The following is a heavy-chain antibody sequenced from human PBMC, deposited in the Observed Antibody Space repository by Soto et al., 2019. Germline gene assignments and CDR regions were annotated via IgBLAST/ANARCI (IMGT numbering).Heavy chain of an antibody. J-gene: IGHJ4*02. CDR3: ARVRVIRGVIPSHFGL. V-gene: IGHV1-24*01. CDR1: GYTLTELS. D-gene: IGHD3-10*01. Sequence: ASVKVSCKVSGYTLTELSMHWVRQAPGKGLEWMGGFDPEDGETIYAQKFQGRVTMTEDTSTDTAYMELSSLRSEDTAVYYCARVRVIRGVIPSHFGLWGQGTLVTVSS. CDR2: FDPEDGET.